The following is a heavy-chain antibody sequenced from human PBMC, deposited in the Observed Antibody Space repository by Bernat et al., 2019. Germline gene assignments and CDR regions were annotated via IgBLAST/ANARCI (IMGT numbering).Heavy chain of an antibody. V-gene: IGHV3-30-3*01. D-gene: IGHD2-21*02. CDR2: ISYDGSIK. CDR1: GFTFSSYA. Sequence: QVQLVESGGGVVQPGRSLRLSCAASGFTFSSYAMHWVRQAPGKGLEWVAVISYDGSIKYYADSVKGRFTISRDNSKNTLYLQMNSLRAEDTAVYYCARDVRTIVVVTATPGDWGQGTLVTVSS. CDR3: ARDVRTIVVVTATPGD. J-gene: IGHJ4*02.